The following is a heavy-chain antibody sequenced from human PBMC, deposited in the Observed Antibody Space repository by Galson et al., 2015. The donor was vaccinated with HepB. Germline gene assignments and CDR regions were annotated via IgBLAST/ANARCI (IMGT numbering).Heavy chain of an antibody. CDR1: GYTFPAYY. J-gene: IGHJ6*02. D-gene: IGHD1-14*01. CDR3: ARAGTTWGLFSYYGLDV. CDR2: INPNSGGT. Sequence: SVKVSCKASGYTFPAYYVHWVRQAPGQGLEWMGRINPNSGGTNFAQKFQDRVTMTRDKSINTAYLELSRLRTDDTAVDYCARAGTTWGLFSYYGLDVWGQGTTLTVSS. V-gene: IGHV1-2*06.